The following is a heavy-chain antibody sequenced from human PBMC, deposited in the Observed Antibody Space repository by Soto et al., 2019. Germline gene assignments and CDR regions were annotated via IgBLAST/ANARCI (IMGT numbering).Heavy chain of an antibody. CDR3: ARDSPTNEQLIDSYGMDV. D-gene: IGHD6-6*01. CDR2: TSYDGSEK. Sequence: QVQLVESGGGVVQPGRSLRLSCAASGFTFSSYVMHWVRQAPGKGLEWVALTSYDGSEKYYADSVKGRFSISRDNSKNTLYLQMSSLRVADTAVYYCARDSPTNEQLIDSYGMDVWGQGTTVTVSS. CDR1: GFTFSSYV. J-gene: IGHJ6*02. V-gene: IGHV3-30-3*01.